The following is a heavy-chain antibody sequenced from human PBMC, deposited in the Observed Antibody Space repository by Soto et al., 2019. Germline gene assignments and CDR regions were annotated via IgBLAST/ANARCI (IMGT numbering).Heavy chain of an antibody. CDR2: ISGSGGST. CDR3: AKGRGYCSSTSCYVGSDY. D-gene: IGHD2-2*01. Sequence: EVQLLESGGGLVQPGGSLRLSCAASGFTFSSYAMSWVRQAPGKGLEWVSAISGSGGSTYYADSVKGRFTISRDNSKNTLDLQMNSLRAEDTAVYYCAKGRGYCSSTSCYVGSDYWGQGTLVTVSS. CDR1: GFTFSSYA. V-gene: IGHV3-23*01. J-gene: IGHJ4*02.